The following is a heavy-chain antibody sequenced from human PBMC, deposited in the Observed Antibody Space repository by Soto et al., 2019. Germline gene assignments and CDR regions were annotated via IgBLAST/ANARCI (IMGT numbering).Heavy chain of an antibody. CDR2: IHYSGST. D-gene: IGHD2-15*01. CDR3: ARGHIVVVVDATPRGWFDP. V-gene: IGHV4-31*03. CDR1: GGSISSGGYY. J-gene: IGHJ5*02. Sequence: QVQLQESGPGLVKPSQTLSLTCTVSGGSISSGGYYWSWIRQHPGKGLEWIGYIHYSGSTYYNPSLKSRVTVSVDTSNNQFSLRLSSVTAADTAVYYCARGHIVVVVDATPRGWFDPWGQGTLVTVSS.